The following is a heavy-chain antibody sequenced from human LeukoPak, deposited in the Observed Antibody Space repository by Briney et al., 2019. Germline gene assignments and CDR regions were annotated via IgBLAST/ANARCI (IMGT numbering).Heavy chain of an antibody. CDR1: GFTFSNAW. D-gene: IGHD1-1*01. CDR3: TTVTWNDPQHYYYGMDV. V-gene: IGHV3-15*01. Sequence: PGGSLRLSCAASGFTFSNAWMSWVRQAPGKGLEWVGRIKSKTDGGTTDYAAPVKGRFTISRDDSKNTLYLQMNSLKTEDTAVYYCTTVTWNDPQHYYYGMDVWGQGTTVTVSS. J-gene: IGHJ6*02. CDR2: IKSKTDGGTT.